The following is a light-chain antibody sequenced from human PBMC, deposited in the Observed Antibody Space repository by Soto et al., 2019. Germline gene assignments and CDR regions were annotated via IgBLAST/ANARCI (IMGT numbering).Light chain of an antibody. V-gene: IGKV3-11*01. Sequence: IGLTQSPANLSLSPGERATLSCRASQSVSSYLAWYQQKPGQAPRLLIYDASNRATGIPARFSGSGSGTDFTLTISSLEPEDFAVYYCQQRSNWPPITFGQGTRLEIK. J-gene: IGKJ5*01. CDR3: QQRSNWPPIT. CDR2: DAS. CDR1: QSVSSY.